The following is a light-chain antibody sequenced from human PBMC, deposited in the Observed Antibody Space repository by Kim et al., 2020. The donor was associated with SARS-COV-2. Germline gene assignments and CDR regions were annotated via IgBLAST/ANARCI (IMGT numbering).Light chain of an antibody. V-gene: IGLV2-23*02. J-gene: IGLJ1*01. Sequence: QSALTQPASVSGSPGQSITISCTGTSSDVGSYNLVSWYQQHPGKAPRLIIYEVNKGPSGVSNRFSGSKSGNTASLTISGLQAEDEADYYCCSYAGSRNFYGFGSGTKVTVL. CDR3: CSYAGSRNFYG. CDR1: SSDVGSYNL. CDR2: EVN.